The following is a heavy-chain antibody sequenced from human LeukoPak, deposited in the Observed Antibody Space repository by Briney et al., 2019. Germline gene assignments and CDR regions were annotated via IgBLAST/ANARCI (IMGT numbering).Heavy chain of an antibody. V-gene: IGHV4-39*01. J-gene: IGHJ4*02. CDR3: ASASITMVRGVIMDYFDY. CDR2: IYYSGST. CDR1: GGSTSSSSYY. D-gene: IGHD3-10*01. Sequence: SETLSLTCTVSGGSTSSSSYYWGWIRQPPGKGLEWIGSIYYSGSTYYNPSLKSRVTISVDTSKNQFSLKLSSVTAADTAVYYCASASITMVRGVIMDYFDYWGQGTLVTVSS.